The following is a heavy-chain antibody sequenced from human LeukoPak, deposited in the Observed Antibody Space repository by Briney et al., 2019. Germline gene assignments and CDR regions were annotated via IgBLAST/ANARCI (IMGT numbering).Heavy chain of an antibody. CDR1: GFTFSNYA. J-gene: IGHJ6*02. CDR2: ISGSGINT. Sequence: GGSLRLSCAASGFTFSNYAMSWVRQAPGKGLEWVSGISGSGINTYYADSVKGRFTISRDNSKNTLYLQMNSLRAEDTAVYYCAKARGIRYYYGMDVWGQGTTVTVSS. D-gene: IGHD1-26*01. V-gene: IGHV3-23*01. CDR3: AKARGIRYYYGMDV.